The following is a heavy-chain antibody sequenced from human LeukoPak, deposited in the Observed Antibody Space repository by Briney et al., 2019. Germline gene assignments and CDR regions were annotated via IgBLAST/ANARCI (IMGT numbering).Heavy chain of an antibody. J-gene: IGHJ4*02. D-gene: IGHD1-26*01. V-gene: IGHV1-2*02. CDR1: VYTLTHYY. Sequence: GASVTVSCKASVYTLTHYYLHWVRQAPGQGLEWMGWINPKSGGTNYAQKFQGRVTMTRDTSISTAYMELSRLRSDDTAVYYCARYPVKVGAPDDDWGQGTLVTVSS. CDR2: INPKSGGT. CDR3: ARYPVKVGAPDDD.